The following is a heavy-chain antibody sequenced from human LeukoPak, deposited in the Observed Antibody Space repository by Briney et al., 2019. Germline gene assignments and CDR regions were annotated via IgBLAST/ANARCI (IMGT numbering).Heavy chain of an antibody. J-gene: IGHJ4*02. D-gene: IGHD2/OR15-2a*01. V-gene: IGHV3-7*01. Sequence: TGGSLRLSCAASGFTFTTYWMSWVRQAPGKGLEWVANIKQDGNEKYYVDSVEGRLTVSRDNAKNTLYLQMNSLRLEDTAVYYCVRDWAPASMQAAPFDCWGQGTLVTVSS. CDR1: GFTFTTYW. CDR2: IKQDGNEK. CDR3: VRDWAPASMQAAPFDC.